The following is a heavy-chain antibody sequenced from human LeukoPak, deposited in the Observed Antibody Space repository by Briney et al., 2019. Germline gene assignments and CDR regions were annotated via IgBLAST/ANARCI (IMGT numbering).Heavy chain of an antibody. CDR3: ARDIVVVTAMYDYYYYYMDV. D-gene: IGHD2-21*02. CDR1: AFTFSSYS. V-gene: IGHV3-21*01. J-gene: IGHJ6*03. Sequence: GGSLRLSCAASAFTFSSYSMNWVRQAPGKGLEWVSSISSSGSYIYYADSVKGRFTISRDNAKNSLYLQMNSLRAEDTAVYYCARDIVVVTAMYDYYYYYMDVWGKGTTVTVSS. CDR2: ISSSGSYI.